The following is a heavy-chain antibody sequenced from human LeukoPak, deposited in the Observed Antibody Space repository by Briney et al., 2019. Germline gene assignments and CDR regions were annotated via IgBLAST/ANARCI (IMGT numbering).Heavy chain of an antibody. J-gene: IGHJ4*02. CDR2: ISGSGGST. V-gene: IGHV3-23*01. Sequence: SGGSLRLSCAASGFTFSSYAMSWVRQAPGKGLEWVSAISGSGGSTYYADSVKGRFTISRDNSKNTLYLQMNSLRAEDTAVYYCAKVVDIWFNQPLDYWGQGTLVTVSS. D-gene: IGHD3-10*01. CDR3: AKVVDIWFNQPLDY. CDR1: GFTFSSYA.